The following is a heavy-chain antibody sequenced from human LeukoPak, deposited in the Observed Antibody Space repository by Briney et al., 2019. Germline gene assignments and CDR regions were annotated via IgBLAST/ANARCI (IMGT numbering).Heavy chain of an antibody. Sequence: GASVKVSCKASGYTFTSYDINWVRQATGQGLEWMGWINPNNGNTGYAQKFQGRVTMTRNTSISTAYMELSSLRSEDTAVYYCARDVEDIVVVPAAVDYWGQGTLVTVSS. CDR3: ARDVEDIVVVPAAVDY. CDR1: GYTFTSYD. V-gene: IGHV1-8*01. J-gene: IGHJ4*02. D-gene: IGHD2-2*01. CDR2: INPNNGNT.